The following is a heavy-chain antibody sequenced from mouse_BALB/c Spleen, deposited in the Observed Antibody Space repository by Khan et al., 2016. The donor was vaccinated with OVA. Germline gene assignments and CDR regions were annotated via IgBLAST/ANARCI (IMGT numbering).Heavy chain of an antibody. V-gene: IGHV5-17*02. D-gene: IGHD4-1*01. CDR3: SGGNWAWLAY. J-gene: IGHJ3*01. CDR2: ISSDSITL. CDR1: GFTFSSFG. Sequence: EVQGVESGGDLVQPGGSRKLSCAASGFTFSSFGMHWVRQAPEKGLEWVAYISSDSITLYYADTVKGRFTISRNNPRNTLFLQMTSLRSEDTAIYYCSGGNWAWLAYWGQGTLVTVSA.